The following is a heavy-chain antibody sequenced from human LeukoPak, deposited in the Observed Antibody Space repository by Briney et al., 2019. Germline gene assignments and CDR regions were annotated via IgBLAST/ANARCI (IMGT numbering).Heavy chain of an antibody. CDR3: ATPKRSGVSFDY. CDR1: GFTFSDYY. V-gene: IGHV3-11*04. Sequence: PGGSLRLSCAASGFTFSDYYMSWIRQAPGKGLEWVSYISSSGSTIYYADSVKGRFTISRDNAKNSLYLQMNSLRAEDTAVYYCATPKRSGVSFDYWGQGTLVTVSS. D-gene: IGHD3-10*01. J-gene: IGHJ4*02. CDR2: ISSSGSTI.